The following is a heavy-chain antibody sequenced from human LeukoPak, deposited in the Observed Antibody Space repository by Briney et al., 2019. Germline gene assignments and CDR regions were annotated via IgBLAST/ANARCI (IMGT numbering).Heavy chain of an antibody. J-gene: IGHJ4*02. CDR2: ISWNSGSI. CDR1: GFTFDDYA. D-gene: IGHD3-22*01. Sequence: GRSLRLSCAASGFTFDDYAMHWVRQAPGKGLEWVSGISWNSGSIVYADSVKGRFTISRDNAKNSLYLQMNSLRAEDTALYYCAKLPGYDISGYPYYFDYWGQGTLVRVPS. V-gene: IGHV3-9*01. CDR3: AKLPGYDISGYPYYFDY.